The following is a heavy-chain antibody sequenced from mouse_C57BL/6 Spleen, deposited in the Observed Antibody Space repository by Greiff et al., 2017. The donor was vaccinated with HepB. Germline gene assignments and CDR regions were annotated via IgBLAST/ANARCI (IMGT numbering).Heavy chain of an antibody. D-gene: IGHD1-1*01. CDR2: IYPGNSDT. J-gene: IGHJ2*01. V-gene: IGHV1-5*01. CDR3: TRGYYSLYYFDY. CDR1: GYTFTSYW. Sequence: VQLQQSGTVLARPGASVKMSCKTSGYTFTSYWMHWVKQRPGQGLEWIGAIYPGNSDTSYNQKFKGKAKLPAVTSASTAYMELSSLTNEDSAVYYCTRGYYSLYYFDYWGQGTTLTVSS.